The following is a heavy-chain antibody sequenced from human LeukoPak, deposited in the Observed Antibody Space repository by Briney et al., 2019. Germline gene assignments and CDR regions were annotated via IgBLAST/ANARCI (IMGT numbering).Heavy chain of an antibody. D-gene: IGHD1-1*01. CDR1: GFTFSSFD. CDR3: ARGPPRGKYYYMDV. CDR2: IGTASDT. Sequence: GGSLRLSCAASGFTFSSFDMHGVREPTGQGLEWVSTIGTASDTYYPGSVEGRFTLSRDNAKNSLYLQMNSLTARDTSVYYCARGPPRGKYYYMDVWGKGTTVTVSS. J-gene: IGHJ6*03. V-gene: IGHV3-13*01.